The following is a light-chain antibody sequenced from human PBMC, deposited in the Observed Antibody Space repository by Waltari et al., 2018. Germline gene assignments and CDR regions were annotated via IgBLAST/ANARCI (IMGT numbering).Light chain of an antibody. Sequence: QSALTQPPSVSGSPGQSTTLSCTGTSSDVRRYNYVPWYQQHPGKAPKLLIYDVSNRPSGVPSRFSGSKSGNTASLTISGLQAADEAHYYCNSYASNSNGLFGGGTKLTIL. CDR2: DVS. CDR3: NSYASNSNGL. J-gene: IGLJ2*01. CDR1: SSDVRRYNY. V-gene: IGLV2-14*03.